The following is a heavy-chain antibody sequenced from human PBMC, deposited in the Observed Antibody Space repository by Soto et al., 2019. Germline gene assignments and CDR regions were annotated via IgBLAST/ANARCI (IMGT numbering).Heavy chain of an antibody. CDR2: ISAYNGNT. CDR1: GYTFTSYG. Sequence: ASVKVSCKASGYTFTSYGISWVRQAPGQGLEWMGWISAYNGNTNYAQKLQGRVTMTTDTSTSTAYMELRSLRSDDTAVYYCARDTGTYYYDSSGQEAFDIWSQGTMVTLS. V-gene: IGHV1-18*01. CDR3: ARDTGTYYYDSSGQEAFDI. J-gene: IGHJ3*02. D-gene: IGHD3-22*01.